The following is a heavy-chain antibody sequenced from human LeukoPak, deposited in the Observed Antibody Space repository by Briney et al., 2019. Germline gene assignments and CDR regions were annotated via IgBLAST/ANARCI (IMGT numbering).Heavy chain of an antibody. D-gene: IGHD1-26*01. CDR3: AKGSKWELLRDFDY. V-gene: IGHV3-9*01. Sequence: HTGRSLRLSCAASGFTLDDYAMHWVQQAPGKGLTWVPGISWNSGSIGYADSVKGRFTISRDNAKNSLYLQMNSLRAEDTALYCCAKGSKWELLRDFDYWGQGTLVTVSS. CDR2: ISWNSGSI. J-gene: IGHJ4*02. CDR1: GFTLDDYA.